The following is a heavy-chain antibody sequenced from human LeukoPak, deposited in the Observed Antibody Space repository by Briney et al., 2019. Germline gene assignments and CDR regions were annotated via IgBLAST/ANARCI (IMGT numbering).Heavy chain of an antibody. CDR3: AAQDVNWFDP. CDR2: IYYSGST. J-gene: IGHJ5*02. CDR1: GGSISSGGYY. D-gene: IGHD2-15*01. Sequence: NASETLSLTCTVSGGSISSGGYYWSWIRQHPGKGLEWIGYIYYSGSTYYNPSLKSRVTISVDTSRNQFSLKLSSVTAADTAVYYCAAQDVNWFDPWGQGTLVTVSS. V-gene: IGHV4-31*03.